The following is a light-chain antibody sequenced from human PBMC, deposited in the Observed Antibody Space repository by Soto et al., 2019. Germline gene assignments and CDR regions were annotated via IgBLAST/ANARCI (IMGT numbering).Light chain of an antibody. CDR1: QGIGSN. CDR2: AAS. J-gene: IGKJ1*01. CDR3: QQVNTYPWT. V-gene: IGKV1-9*01. Sequence: DIQLTQSPSFLSASVGDRVTSTCRASQGIGSNLAWYQQKPGKAPKLLIYAASTLQSGVPSRFSGSGSGTEFTLTISSLQPEDFASYYCQQVNTYPWTFGQGNKVEIE.